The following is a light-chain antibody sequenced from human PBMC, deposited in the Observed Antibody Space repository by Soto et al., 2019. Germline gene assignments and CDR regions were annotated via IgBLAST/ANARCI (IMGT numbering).Light chain of an antibody. Sequence: QSALTQPASVSGSPGQSITISCTGTSSDVGGYNYVSWYQQHPGKAPKLMIYEVSNRPSGVSNRCSASKSGNTASLPISGLQAEDEADSYCSSYTSSSTLVFGTGTKLTVL. CDR3: SSYTSSSTLV. CDR2: EVS. J-gene: IGLJ1*01. V-gene: IGLV2-14*01. CDR1: SSDVGGYNY.